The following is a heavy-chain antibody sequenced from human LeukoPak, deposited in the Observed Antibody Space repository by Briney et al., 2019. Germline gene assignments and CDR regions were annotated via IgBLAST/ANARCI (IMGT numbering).Heavy chain of an antibody. CDR3: AKDQGGSLEYFQH. Sequence: GGSLRLSRAASGFTLSSYGMHWVRQAPGKGLEWVAFIRYDGSNKYYADSVKGRFTISRDNSKNTLYLQMNSLRAEDTAVYYCAKDQGGSLEYFQHWGQGTLVTVSS. D-gene: IGHD1-26*01. CDR1: GFTLSSYG. J-gene: IGHJ1*01. V-gene: IGHV3-30*02. CDR2: IRYDGSNK.